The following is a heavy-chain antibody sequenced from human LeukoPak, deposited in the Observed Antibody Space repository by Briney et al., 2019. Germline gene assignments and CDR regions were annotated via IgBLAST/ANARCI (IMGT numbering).Heavy chain of an antibody. J-gene: IGHJ4*02. CDR3: AKGRGQSYPHYYFDX. CDR2: VRYDGSNK. CDR1: GFTFSSYG. V-gene: IGHV3-30*02. Sequence: GGSLRLSCAASGFTFSSYGMHWVRQAPGKGLEWVAFVRYDGSNKYYADSVKGRFTISRDSSKNTLYLQMNSLRPEDTAVYYCAKGRGQSYPHYYFDXXXQXTXXXVSS. D-gene: IGHD5-18*01.